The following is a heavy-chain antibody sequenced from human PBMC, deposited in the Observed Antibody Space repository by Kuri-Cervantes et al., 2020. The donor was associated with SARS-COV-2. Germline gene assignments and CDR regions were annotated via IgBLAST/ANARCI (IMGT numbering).Heavy chain of an antibody. CDR3: ASDHIAVAGTGDY. CDR1: GGSISSGDYY. J-gene: IGHJ4*02. Sequence: SETLSLSCTVSGGSISSGDYYWGWIRQPPGKGLEWIGSIYYSGSTYYNPSLKSRVTISVDTSKNQFSLKLSSVTAADTAVYYCASDHIAVAGTGDYWGQGTLVTVSS. V-gene: IGHV4-39*01. CDR2: IYYSGST. D-gene: IGHD6-19*01.